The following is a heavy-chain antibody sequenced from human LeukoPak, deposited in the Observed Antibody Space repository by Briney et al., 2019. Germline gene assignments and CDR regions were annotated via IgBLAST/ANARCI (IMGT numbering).Heavy chain of an antibody. V-gene: IGHV4-4*07. CDR2: IYTSGST. CDR3: AREPDFWRPSWFDP. Sequence: PSETLSLTCTVSGGSISSYYWSWIRQPAGKGLEWIGRIYTSGSTNYNPSLKSRVTMSVDTSKNQFSLKLSSVTAADTAVYYCAREPDFWRPSWFDPWGQGTLVTVSS. D-gene: IGHD3-3*01. J-gene: IGHJ5*02. CDR1: GGSISSYY.